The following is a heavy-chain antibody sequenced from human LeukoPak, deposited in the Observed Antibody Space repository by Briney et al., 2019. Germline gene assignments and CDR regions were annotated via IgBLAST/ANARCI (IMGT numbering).Heavy chain of an antibody. V-gene: IGHV4-38-2*02. J-gene: IGHJ4*02. Sequence: SETLSLTCTVSGYSISSGYYWGWIRQPPGKGLEWIGIIYHSGSTYYNPSLKSRVTISVDTSKNQFSLKLNSVTAADTAVYFCARRTYSASYWKHFDYWGQGTLVTVSS. D-gene: IGHD1-26*01. CDR3: ARRTYSASYWKHFDY. CDR1: GYSISSGYY. CDR2: IYHSGST.